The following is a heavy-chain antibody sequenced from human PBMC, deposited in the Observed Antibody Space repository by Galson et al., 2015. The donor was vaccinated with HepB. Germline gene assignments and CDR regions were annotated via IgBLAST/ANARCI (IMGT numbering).Heavy chain of an antibody. CDR3: ARAKGRWLATGDYYHYYGMDV. D-gene: IGHD5-12*01. CDR1: GDSVSTNSAA. CDR2: TYYRSKWFN. V-gene: IGHV6-1*01. J-gene: IGHJ6*02. Sequence: CAISGDSVSTNSAAWNWIRQSPSRGPEWLGRTYYRSKWFNDYAVSVKSRITINPDTSKNQFSLQLNSVTPEDTAVYYCARAKGRWLATGDYYHYYGMDVWGQGTTVTVSS.